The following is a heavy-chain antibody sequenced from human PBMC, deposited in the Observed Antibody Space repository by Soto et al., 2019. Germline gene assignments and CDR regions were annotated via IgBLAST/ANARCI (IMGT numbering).Heavy chain of an antibody. V-gene: IGHV3-30*18. CDR3: AKDSSAAFDY. D-gene: IGHD6-25*01. CDR2: ISHDGSNQ. CDR1: GFTLRTSG. J-gene: IGHJ4*02. Sequence: LRLSCVAPGFTLRTSGMHWVRQAPSKGLEWVAVISHDGSNQFYAESVKGRFTIPRDNSKNMLYLQMNSLRADDSAVYFCAKDSSAAFDYWGQGTVVTVSS.